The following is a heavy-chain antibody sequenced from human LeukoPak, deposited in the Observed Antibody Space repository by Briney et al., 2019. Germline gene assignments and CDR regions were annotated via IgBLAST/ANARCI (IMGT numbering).Heavy chain of an antibody. D-gene: IGHD4-17*01. J-gene: IGHJ3*02. CDR3: ARDLVTVTKGFDI. Sequence: SETLSLTCAVSADSFSSHYWTWIRQPPGKGLEWIGYISYIGYTNYNPSLKSRVTISIDTSKNQFSLKLSSETAADTAVYYCARDLVTVTKGFDIWGQGTMVSVSS. CDR1: ADSFSSHY. CDR2: ISYIGYT. V-gene: IGHV4-59*11.